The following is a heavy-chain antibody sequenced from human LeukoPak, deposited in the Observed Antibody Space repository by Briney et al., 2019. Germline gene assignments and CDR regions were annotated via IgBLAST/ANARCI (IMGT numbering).Heavy chain of an antibody. V-gene: IGHV3-74*01. CDR2: INSDGSST. J-gene: IGHJ6*02. CDR3: ARDYGRSRDYGMDV. D-gene: IGHD3-10*01. CDR1: GFTFSNYW. Sequence: GGSLRLSCAASGFTFSNYWMHWVRHAPGKGLVWVSRINSDGSSTTYADSVKGRFTISRDNAKNTLYLQMNSLRAEDTAVYYCARDYGRSRDYGMDVWGQGTTVTVSS.